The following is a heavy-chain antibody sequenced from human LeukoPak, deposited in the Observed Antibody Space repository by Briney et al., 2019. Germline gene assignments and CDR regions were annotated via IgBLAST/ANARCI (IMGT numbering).Heavy chain of an antibody. D-gene: IGHD2-21*01. CDR1: GGTFSSYA. J-gene: IGHJ4*02. Sequence: ASVKVSCKASGGTFSSYAISWVRQAPGQGLEWMGGIIPIFGTANYAQKFQGRVTITTDESTSTAYMELSSLRSEDTAVYYCAQIGRGCGGDCYASRTFDYWGQGTLVTVSS. CDR2: IIPIFGTA. V-gene: IGHV1-69*05. CDR3: AQIGRGCGGDCYASRTFDY.